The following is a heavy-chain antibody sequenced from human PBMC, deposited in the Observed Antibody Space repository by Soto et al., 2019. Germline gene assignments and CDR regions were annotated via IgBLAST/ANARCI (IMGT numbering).Heavy chain of an antibody. CDR3: ATLSGYFNISPFDP. D-gene: IGHD3-9*01. J-gene: IGHJ5*02. CDR2: IYHTGTT. Sequence: SETLSLTCGVSGDSISSVNWWSWVRQSPGKGLEWIGEIYHTGTTNYNPSLKSRLTLSVDKSKNQVFLNLTYVSAADTAVYYCATLSGYFNISPFDPWGQGILVSVSS. V-gene: IGHV4-4*02. CDR1: GDSISSVNW.